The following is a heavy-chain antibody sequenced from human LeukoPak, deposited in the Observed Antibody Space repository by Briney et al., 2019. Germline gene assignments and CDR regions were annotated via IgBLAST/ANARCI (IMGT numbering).Heavy chain of an antibody. V-gene: IGHV3-7*01. J-gene: IGHJ4*02. CDR2: IKQDGSEK. CDR1: GCTFSSYW. D-gene: IGHD3-22*01. CDR3: ARRQGSYFDTSGYYYG. Sequence: PGGSLRLSCAASGCTFSSYWMSWVRQAPGKGLEWVANIKQDGSEKYYVDSVKGRFTISRDNAKNSLYLQMNSLRAEDTAVYYCARRQGSYFDTSGYYYGWGQGTLVTVSS.